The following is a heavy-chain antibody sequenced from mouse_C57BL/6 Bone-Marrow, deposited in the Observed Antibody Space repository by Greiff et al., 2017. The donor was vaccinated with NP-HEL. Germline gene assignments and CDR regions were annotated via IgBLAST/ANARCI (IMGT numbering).Heavy chain of an antibody. CDR3: ARAYYYGSILDY. CDR2: ISYDGSN. V-gene: IGHV3-6*01. J-gene: IGHJ2*01. CDR1: GYSITSGYY. Sequence: ESGPGLVKPSQSLSLTCSVTGYSITSGYYWNWIRQFPGNKLEWMGYISYDGSNNYNPSLKNRISITRDTSKNQFFLKLNSVTTEDTATYYCARAYYYGSILDYWGQGTTLTVSS. D-gene: IGHD1-1*01.